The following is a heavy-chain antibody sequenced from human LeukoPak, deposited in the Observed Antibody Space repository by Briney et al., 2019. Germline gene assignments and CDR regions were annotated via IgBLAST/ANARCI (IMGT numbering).Heavy chain of an antibody. CDR3: ARAPGDYTGLPRTFRYYGLDV. Sequence: GGSLRLSCVASGFTFSSYWMSWVRQAPGKGLEWVANIKQDGSEIYYVDSVKGRFTISRDNAKNSLYLQMNGLRAEDTAVYYCARAPGDYTGLPRTFRYYGLDVWGQGTTVTVSS. V-gene: IGHV3-7*03. CDR2: IKQDGSEI. CDR1: GFTFSSYW. D-gene: IGHD4-17*01. J-gene: IGHJ6*02.